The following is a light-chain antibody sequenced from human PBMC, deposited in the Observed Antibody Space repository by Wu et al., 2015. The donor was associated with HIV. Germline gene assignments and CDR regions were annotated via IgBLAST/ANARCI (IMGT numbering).Light chain of an antibody. CDR1: QSVGIF. V-gene: IGKV3-11*01. CDR3: QQRSSWPLT. CDR2: GAS. J-gene: IGKJ5*01. Sequence: EIVLTQSPATLSLSPGETATLSCRASQSVGIFLAWYQQKVGQSPRLPIYGASNRATGIPARFSGSGSATDFILTISSLEPEDSAVYYCQQRSSWPLTFGQGTRLEIK.